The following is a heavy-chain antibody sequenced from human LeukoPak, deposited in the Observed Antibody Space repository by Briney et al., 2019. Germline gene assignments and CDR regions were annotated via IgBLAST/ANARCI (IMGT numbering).Heavy chain of an antibody. D-gene: IGHD6-6*01. J-gene: IGHJ4*02. V-gene: IGHV4-59*12. Sequence: SETLSLTCTVSGGSISSYCWNWIRQPPGKGLEWIGYIYYSGSMNYNPSLKSRVTISVDTSKNQFSLKLTSVTVADTAVYYCARAGLIAARPFDYWGQGTLVTVSS. CDR2: IYYSGSM. CDR1: GGSISSYC. CDR3: ARAGLIAARPFDY.